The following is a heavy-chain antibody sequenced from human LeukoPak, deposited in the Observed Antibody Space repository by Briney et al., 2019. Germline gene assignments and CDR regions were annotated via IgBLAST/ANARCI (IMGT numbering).Heavy chain of an antibody. J-gene: IGHJ4*02. CDR2: IYYSGST. V-gene: IGHV4-39*07. CDR3: ASGRDGYTPAGDY. Sequence: NPSEALSLTCTVSEGSISSNSYYWGWIRQPPGKGLEWIGSIYYSGSTYYNPSLKSRVTISVDTSKNQFSLRLSSVTAADTAVYYCASGRDGYTPAGDYWGQGTLVTVSS. CDR1: EGSISSNSYY. D-gene: IGHD5-24*01.